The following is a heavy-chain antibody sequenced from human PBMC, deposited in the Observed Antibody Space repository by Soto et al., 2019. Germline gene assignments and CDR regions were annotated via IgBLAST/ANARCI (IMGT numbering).Heavy chain of an antibody. V-gene: IGHV1-24*01. J-gene: IGHJ4*02. D-gene: IGHD2-2*01. CDR2: LDAEDGET. CDR1: GYSLSDLS. Sequence: ASVNVYCKVSGYSLSDLSIHWVRQNPGKGLEWMGGLDAEDGETIYAQKLQGRGTMTEDTSTDTAYMELSSLTSEDTAMYYCATLPRTIERTPAAIWSFDSWGQGTLVTV. CDR3: ATLPRTIERTPAAIWSFDS.